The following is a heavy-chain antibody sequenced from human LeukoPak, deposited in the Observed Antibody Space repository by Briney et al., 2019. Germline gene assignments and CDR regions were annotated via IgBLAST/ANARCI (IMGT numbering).Heavy chain of an antibody. D-gene: IGHD3-10*01. CDR3: ASVTIGYYYMDV. V-gene: IGHV3-7*01. Sequence: GGSLRLSCAASGFTVSSNYMSWVRRAPGKGLEWVANIKQDGSEKYYVDSVKGRFTISRDNAKNSLNLQMNSLRAEDTAVYYCASVTIGYYYMDVWGKGTTVTVSS. CDR2: IKQDGSEK. CDR1: GFTVSSNY. J-gene: IGHJ6*03.